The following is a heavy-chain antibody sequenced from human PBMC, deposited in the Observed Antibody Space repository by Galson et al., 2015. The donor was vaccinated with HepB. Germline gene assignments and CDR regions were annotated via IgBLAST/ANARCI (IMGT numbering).Heavy chain of an antibody. CDR2: ISSSGSTI. Sequence: LRLSCAASGFTFSDYYMSWIRQAPGKGLEWVSYISSSGSTIYYADSVKGRFTISRDNAKNSLYLQMNSLRAEDTAVYYCAREGRRWLPTRGYFDYWGQGTLVTVSS. D-gene: IGHD5-24*01. CDR3: AREGRRWLPTRGYFDY. J-gene: IGHJ4*02. V-gene: IGHV3-11*01. CDR1: GFTFSDYY.